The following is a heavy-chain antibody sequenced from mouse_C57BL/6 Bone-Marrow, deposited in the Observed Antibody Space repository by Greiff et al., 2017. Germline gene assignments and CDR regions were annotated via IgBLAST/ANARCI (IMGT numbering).Heavy chain of an antibody. D-gene: IGHD4-1*01. J-gene: IGHJ2*01. CDR1: GFTFSDYY. CDR2: ISNGGGST. V-gene: IGHV5-12*01. Sequence: EVQLVESGGGLVQPGGSLKLSCAASGFTFSDYYMYWVRQTPEKRLEWVAYISNGGGSTYYPDTVKGRFTISRDNAKNTLYLQMSRLKSEDTAMYYCARHNWEGNDLDYWGQGTTLTVSS. CDR3: ARHNWEGNDLDY.